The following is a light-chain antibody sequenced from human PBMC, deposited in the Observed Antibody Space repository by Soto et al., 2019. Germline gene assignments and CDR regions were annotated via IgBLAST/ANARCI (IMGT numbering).Light chain of an antibody. CDR2: WAS. CDR3: QQYYNTPYT. V-gene: IGKV4-1*01. J-gene: IGKJ2*01. Sequence: DIVMTQSPDSLAVSLGERATINCKSSQSVLYSSNNKNYLAWYQQKPRQPPKLLIYWASTRESGVPDRFSGSGSGTEFTLTISSLQAADVAVYYCQQYYNTPYTFGQGTKLEI. CDR1: QSVLYSSNNKNY.